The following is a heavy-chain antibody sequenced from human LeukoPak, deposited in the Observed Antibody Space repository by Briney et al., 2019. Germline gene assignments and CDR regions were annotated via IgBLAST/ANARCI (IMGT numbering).Heavy chain of an antibody. D-gene: IGHD4-17*01. J-gene: IGHJ4*02. CDR2: ISSTGRNT. CDR1: GFTFRSYA. Sequence: PGGSLRLSCTVSGFTFRSYAMRWVRQARGKGGEWVSAISSTGRNTYHADSVKGRFTISRDNSKNTLYLQMNSLRGEDTAVYYCARRGESTNYGDYRFDSWGQGTLVIVSS. CDR3: ARRGESTNYGDYRFDS. V-gene: IGHV3-23*01.